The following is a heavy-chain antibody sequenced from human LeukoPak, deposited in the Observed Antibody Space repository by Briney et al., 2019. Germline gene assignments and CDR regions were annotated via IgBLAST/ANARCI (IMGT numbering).Heavy chain of an antibody. V-gene: IGHV4-31*03. CDR2: IYYRGST. D-gene: IGHD3-22*01. Sequence: SQTLSLTCTVSGGSISSGGYYWSWIRQHPGKGLEWIGYIYYRGSTYYNPSLKSRVTISVDTSKNQFSLKLSSVTAADTAVYYCARDSYDSSGYTFDYWGQGTLVTVSS. J-gene: IGHJ4*02. CDR1: GGSISSGGYY. CDR3: ARDSYDSSGYTFDY.